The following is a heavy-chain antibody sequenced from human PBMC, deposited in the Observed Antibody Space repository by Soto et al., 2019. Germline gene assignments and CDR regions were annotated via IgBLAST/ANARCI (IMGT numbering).Heavy chain of an antibody. V-gene: IGHV1-69*02. J-gene: IGHJ6*02. CDR2: IIPILGIA. CDR3: ARRDTASYYYYGMDV. CDR1: GGTFSSYT. D-gene: IGHD5-18*01. Sequence: SVKVSCKASGGTFSSYTISWVRQAPGQGLEWMGRIIPILGIANYAQKFQGRVTITADKSTSTAYMELSSLRSEDTAVYYCARRDTASYYYYGMDVWGQGTTVTVSS.